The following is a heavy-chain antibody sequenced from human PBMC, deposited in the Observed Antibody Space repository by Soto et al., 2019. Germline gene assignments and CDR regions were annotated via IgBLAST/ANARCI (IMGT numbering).Heavy chain of an antibody. CDR3: ASRGILDSSSWYTFDY. V-gene: IGHV1-46*01. CDR2: INPSGGST. Sequence: ASVKVCCKASGYTFTSYYMHWVRQAPGQGLEWMGIINPSGGSTSYAQKFQGRVTMTRDTSTSTVYMELSSLRSEDTAVYYCASRGILDSSSWYTFDYWGQGPLVTVSS. D-gene: IGHD6-13*01. CDR1: GYTFTSYY. J-gene: IGHJ4*02.